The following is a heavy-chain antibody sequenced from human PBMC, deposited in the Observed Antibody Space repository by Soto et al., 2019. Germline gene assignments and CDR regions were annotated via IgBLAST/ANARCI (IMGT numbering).Heavy chain of an antibody. CDR3: ARVSSGWLYFDY. CDR2: IYYRGCT. J-gene: IGHJ4*02. CDR1: GGSISSYY. Sequence: QVQLQESGPGLVKPSETLSLTCTVSGGSISSYYWSWIRQPPGKGLEWIGYIYYRGCTNYTPSLNRRVTISVNTSTNQFSLKLTSVTAADTAVYYCARVSSGWLYFDYWGQGTLVSVSS. D-gene: IGHD6-19*01. V-gene: IGHV4-59*01.